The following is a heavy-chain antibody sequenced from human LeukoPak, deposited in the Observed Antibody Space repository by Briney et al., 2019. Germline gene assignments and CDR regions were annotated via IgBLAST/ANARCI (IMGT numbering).Heavy chain of an antibody. CDR2: VYYNGNT. CDR3: ARGDYDFWSGNWRFDT. J-gene: IGHJ4*02. V-gene: IGHV4-59*01. D-gene: IGHD3-3*01. Sequence: SETLXLTCLVSGEPISSYYWSWIRQAPGRGPEYIGNVYYNGNTNYNPSLKSRVAISVDASKNQFSLKVDSVTTADTAVYYCARGDYDFWSGNWRFDTWGQGTLVTVSS. CDR1: GEPISSYY.